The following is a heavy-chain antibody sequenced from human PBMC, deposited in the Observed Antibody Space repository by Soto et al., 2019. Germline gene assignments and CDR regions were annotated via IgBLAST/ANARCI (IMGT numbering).Heavy chain of an antibody. CDR3: ARVSLHCSSTSCYAVSNYYYYMDV. V-gene: IGHV3-74*01. CDR2: INSDGSST. D-gene: IGHD2-2*01. Sequence: EVQLVESGGGLVQPGGSLRLSCADSGFTFSSYWMHWVRQAPGKGLVWVSRINSDGSSTSYADSVKGRFTISRDNAKNTLYLQMNSLRAEDTAVYYCARVSLHCSSTSCYAVSNYYYYMDVWGKGTTVTVSS. CDR1: GFTFSSYW. J-gene: IGHJ6*03.